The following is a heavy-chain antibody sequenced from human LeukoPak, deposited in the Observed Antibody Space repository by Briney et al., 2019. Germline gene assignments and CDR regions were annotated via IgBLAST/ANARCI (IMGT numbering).Heavy chain of an antibody. CDR2: IRYDGSNK. V-gene: IGHV3-30*02. D-gene: IGHD6-19*01. CDR1: GFTFSDYY. J-gene: IGHJ6*03. CDR3: AKDLGSSGWYGDPYYYYYMDV. Sequence: GGSLRLSCAASGFTFSDYYMSWVRQAPGKGLEWVAFIRYDGSNKYYADSVKGRFTISRDNSKNTLYLQMNSLRAEDTAVYYCAKDLGSSGWYGDPYYYYYMDVWGKGTTVTISS.